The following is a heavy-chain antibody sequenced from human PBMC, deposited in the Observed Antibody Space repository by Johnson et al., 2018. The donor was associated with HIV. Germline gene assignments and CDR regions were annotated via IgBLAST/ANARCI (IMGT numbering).Heavy chain of an antibody. D-gene: IGHD6-19*01. CDR3: AREQWADAFDI. CDR2: IKQDGSEK. Sequence: VQLVESGGGLVQPGGSLRLSCAASGFTFSSYWMSWVRQAPGKGLEWVADIKQDGSEKYYVDSVKGRFTISSDNAKNSLYLKMNSLRAEDTAVYYCAREQWADAFDIWGQGTMGTVSS. CDR1: GFTFSSYW. V-gene: IGHV3-7*01. J-gene: IGHJ3*02.